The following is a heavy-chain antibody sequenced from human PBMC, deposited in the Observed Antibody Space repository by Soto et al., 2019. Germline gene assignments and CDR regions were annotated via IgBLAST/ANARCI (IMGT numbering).Heavy chain of an antibody. CDR2: ISGSGGST. V-gene: IGHV3-23*01. J-gene: IGHJ3*02. Sequence: AGGSLRLSCAASGFTFSSYAMSWVRQAPGKGLEWVSAISGSGGSTYYADSVKGRFTISRDNSKNTLYLQMNSLRAEDTAVYYCAKDAARTDIVVVVAATTAGYAFDIWGQGTMVTVSS. D-gene: IGHD2-15*01. CDR1: GFTFSSYA. CDR3: AKDAARTDIVVVVAATTAGYAFDI.